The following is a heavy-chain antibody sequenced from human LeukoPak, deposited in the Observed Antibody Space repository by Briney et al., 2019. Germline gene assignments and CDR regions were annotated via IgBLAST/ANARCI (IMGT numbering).Heavy chain of an antibody. CDR3: AREPLITMGFDP. CDR2: ISGSGGST. V-gene: IGHV3-23*01. J-gene: IGHJ5*02. Sequence: PGGSLRLSCAASGFTFSSYGMSWVRQAPGKGLEWVSAISGSGGSTYYADSVKGRFTISRDNSKNTLYLQMNSLRAEDTAVYYCAREPLITMGFDPWGQGTLVTVSS. D-gene: IGHD3-10*01. CDR1: GFTFSSYG.